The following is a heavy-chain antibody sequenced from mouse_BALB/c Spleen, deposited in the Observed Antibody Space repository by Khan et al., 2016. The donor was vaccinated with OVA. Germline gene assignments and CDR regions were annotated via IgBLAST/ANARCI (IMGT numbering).Heavy chain of an antibody. J-gene: IGHJ2*01. CDR1: GYSITSDYA. CDR2: ISYSGNT. D-gene: IGHD1-1*01. Sequence: VQLKQLGPGLVKPSQSLSLTCTVTGYSITSDYAWNWIRQFPGNKLEWMGFISYSGNTNYNPSLKSRISITRETSKNQLFLQLNSVTTEDTATYYCARVYGGDFDYWGQGTTLTVSS. V-gene: IGHV3-2*02. CDR3: ARVYGGDFDY.